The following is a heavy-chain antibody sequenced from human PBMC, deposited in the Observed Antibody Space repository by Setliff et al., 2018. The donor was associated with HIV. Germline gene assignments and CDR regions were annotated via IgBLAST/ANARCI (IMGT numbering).Heavy chain of an antibody. J-gene: IGHJ4*02. CDR3: ARGPFVLRFLERLVYFDY. CDR2: VYYSGST. D-gene: IGHD3-3*01. V-gene: IGHV4-31*02. Sequence: PSETLSLTCSVSGGSISSSGYYWSWIRQHPGKGLDWIGRVYYSGSTVYNPSLQSRATLSIDTSKNQISLKLTSVIAADTAIYYCARGPFVLRFLERLVYFDYWGQGKLVTVSS. CDR1: GGSISSSGYY.